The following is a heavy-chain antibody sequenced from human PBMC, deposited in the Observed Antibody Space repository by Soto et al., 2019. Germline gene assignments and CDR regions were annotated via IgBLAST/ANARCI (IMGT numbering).Heavy chain of an antibody. D-gene: IGHD2-2*01. J-gene: IGHJ4*02. CDR1: GFTFSSYG. CDR3: ARSTPYDPRGDFDY. Sequence: LRLSCAASGFTFSSYGMHWVRQAPGKGLEWVAVIWYDGSNKYYADSVKGRFTISRDNSKNTLYLQMNSLRAEDTAVYYCARSTPYDPRGDFDYRGQGTLVTVSS. V-gene: IGHV3-33*01. CDR2: IWYDGSNK.